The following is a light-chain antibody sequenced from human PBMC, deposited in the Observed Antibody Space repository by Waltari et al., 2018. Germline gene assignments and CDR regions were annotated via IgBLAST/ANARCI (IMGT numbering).Light chain of an antibody. J-gene: IGKJ1*01. CDR2: GAS. CDR3: QQYKNWPWT. Sequence: EIVMTQSPATLSVSPGERATLSCRASQSVSTNLAWYQPKPGQAPRLLIYGASTRATGIPARFSGSGSGTEFTLTISSLQSEDFALYSCQQYKNWPWTFGQGTKVEIK. CDR1: QSVSTN. V-gene: IGKV3-15*01.